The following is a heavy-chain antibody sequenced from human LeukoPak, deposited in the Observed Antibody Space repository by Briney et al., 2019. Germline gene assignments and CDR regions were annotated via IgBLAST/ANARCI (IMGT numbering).Heavy chain of an antibody. CDR2: IRFDGSTK. Sequence: HAGGSLRLSCVVSGITFRSSSMHWVRRAPGKGLEWLAFIRFDGSTKYYADSVEGRFTVSGDNSKSTLYLQMNSLRAEDTAVYYCAQPDFWGQGTLVTVSS. J-gene: IGHJ4*02. V-gene: IGHV3-30*02. CDR1: GITFRSSS. CDR3: AQPDF.